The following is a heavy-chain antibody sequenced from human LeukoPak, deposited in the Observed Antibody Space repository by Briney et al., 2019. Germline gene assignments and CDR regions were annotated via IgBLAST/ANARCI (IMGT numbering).Heavy chain of an antibody. D-gene: IGHD1-26*01. CDR3: TRESGAFSPFGF. CDR2: VHLSGAS. Sequence: SGTLSLTCAVPGGSILTTNWWSWVRQPPGKGLEWIGEVHLSGASNYNPSLKSRVNMSIDKSKNQLSLELTSVTAADTAIYYCTRESGAFSPFGFWGQGTLVTVSS. V-gene: IGHV4-4*02. CDR1: GGSILTTNW. J-gene: IGHJ4*02.